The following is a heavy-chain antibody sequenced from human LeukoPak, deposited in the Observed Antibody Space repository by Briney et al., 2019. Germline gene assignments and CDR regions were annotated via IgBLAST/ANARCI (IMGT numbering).Heavy chain of an antibody. CDR2: ISGSDGST. CDR3: RSYSTSNSFDY. J-gene: IGHJ4*02. Sequence: GGSLRLSCAASGFTFITYAMSWVRQAPGKGLEWVSAISGSDGSTYYAGSVKGRFTISRDNSKNTLYLQMNSLKTEDTAVYYCRSYSTSNSFDYWGQGTLVTVSS. CDR1: GFTFITYA. D-gene: IGHD6-6*01. V-gene: IGHV3-23*01.